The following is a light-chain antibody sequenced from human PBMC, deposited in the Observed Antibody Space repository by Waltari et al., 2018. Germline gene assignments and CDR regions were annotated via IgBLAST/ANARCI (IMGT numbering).Light chain of an antibody. CDR1: ALPKRY. J-gene: IGLJ2*01. V-gene: IGLV3-25*03. CDR3: QSTDSTVSYPVV. Sequence: SYELTQPPSVSVSPGQTARITCSGAALPKRYAYWYQQKPGQAPVLLIFNGNERPSAIPGRFSGSSSGTTVTLTISGVQAEDEADYYCQSTDSTVSYPVVFGGGTKLTVL. CDR2: NGN.